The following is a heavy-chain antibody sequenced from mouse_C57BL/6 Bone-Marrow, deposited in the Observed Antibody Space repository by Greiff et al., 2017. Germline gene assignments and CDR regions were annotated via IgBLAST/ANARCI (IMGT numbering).Heavy chain of an antibody. J-gene: IGHJ4*01. CDR1: GFTFSDYG. CDR2: ISSGSSTI. V-gene: IGHV5-17*01. Sequence: EVKLVESGGGLVKPGGSLKLSCAASGFTFSDYGMHWVRQAPEKGLEWVAYISSGSSTIYYADTVKGRFTISRDNAKNTLFLQMTSLRSEDTAMYYCVGNYPYAMDYWGQGTSVTVSS. CDR3: VGNYPYAMDY. D-gene: IGHD2-1*01.